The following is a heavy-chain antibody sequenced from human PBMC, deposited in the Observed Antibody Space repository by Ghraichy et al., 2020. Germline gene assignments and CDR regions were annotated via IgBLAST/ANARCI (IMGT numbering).Heavy chain of an antibody. CDR1: GFTFSGYS. J-gene: IGHJ6*02. CDR3: ARGSTVVRFYYYDGMDV. CDR2: ITSSGRFI. V-gene: IGHV3-48*02. D-gene: IGHD4-23*01. Sequence: GGSLRLSCVGSGFTFSGYSMNWVRQSPGKGLEWVAYITSSGRFISYADSVKGRFTISRDNAQNSLYLQMNSVRDEDTALYFCARGSTVVRFYYYDGMDVWGQGTTVTVSS.